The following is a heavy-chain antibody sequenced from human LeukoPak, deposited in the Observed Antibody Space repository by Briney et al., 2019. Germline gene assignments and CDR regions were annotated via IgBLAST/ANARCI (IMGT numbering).Heavy chain of an antibody. J-gene: IGHJ3*02. CDR3: ARVAVSATGDAFDI. D-gene: IGHD5-12*01. V-gene: IGHV3-21*01. CDR1: GFTFSSYS. Sequence: GGSLRLSCAASGFTFSSYSMNWVRQAPGKGLEWVSSISSSSSYIYYADSVKGRFTISRDNAKNSLYLQMNSMRAEDTAVCYCARVAVSATGDAFDIWGQGTMVTVSS. CDR2: ISSSSSYI.